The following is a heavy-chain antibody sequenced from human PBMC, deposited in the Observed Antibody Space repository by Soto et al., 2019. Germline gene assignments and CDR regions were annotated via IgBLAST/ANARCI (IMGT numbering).Heavy chain of an antibody. CDR1: GGTFSSYA. Sequence: GASVKVSCKASGGTFSSYAISWVRQAPGQGLEWMGGIIPIFGTANYAQKFQGRVTITADESTSTAYMELSSLRSEDTAVYYCARDPRYSSSSYYYYGMDVWGQGTTVTVS. V-gene: IGHV1-69*13. D-gene: IGHD6-6*01. J-gene: IGHJ6*02. CDR3: ARDPRYSSSSYYYYGMDV. CDR2: IIPIFGTA.